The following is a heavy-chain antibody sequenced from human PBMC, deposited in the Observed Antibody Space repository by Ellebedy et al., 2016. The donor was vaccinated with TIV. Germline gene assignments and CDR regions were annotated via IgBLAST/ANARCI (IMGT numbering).Heavy chain of an antibody. CDR3: ARDAAHSAPFDS. J-gene: IGHJ4*02. CDR2: IIPVFGVA. D-gene: IGHD3-10*01. Sequence: SVKVSXKASGGTFSNYAISWVRQAPGQGLEWLGGIIPVFGVANYAQKFQGRVTITADEPTRTAHMELSGLRSEDTAVYYCARDAAHSAPFDSWGQGTLVTVSS. V-gene: IGHV1-69*13. CDR1: GGTFSNYA.